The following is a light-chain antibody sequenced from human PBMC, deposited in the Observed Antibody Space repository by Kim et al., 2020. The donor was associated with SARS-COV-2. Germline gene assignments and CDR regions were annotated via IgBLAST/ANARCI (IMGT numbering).Light chain of an antibody. Sequence: QSLTIRCTGTRGDVGNYNLVSWYQQLPGKAPKLIIFEVSKRPSGVSNRFSGSKSGDTASLTISGLQAEDESDYYCCSYAGNSTFVVFGGGTQLTVL. J-gene: IGLJ2*01. CDR1: RGDVGNYNL. CDR3: CSYAGNSTFVV. V-gene: IGLV2-23*02. CDR2: EVS.